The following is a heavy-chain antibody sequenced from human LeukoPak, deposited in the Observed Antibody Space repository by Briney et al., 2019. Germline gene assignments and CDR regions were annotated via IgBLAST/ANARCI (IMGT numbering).Heavy chain of an antibody. D-gene: IGHD5-12*01. J-gene: IGHJ6*03. V-gene: IGHV4-39*07. CDR2: IYYSGST. Sequence: SETLSLTCTVSGGSISSSSYYWGWIRQPPGKGLEWIGSIYYSGSTYYNPSLKSRVTISVDTSKNQFSLKLSSVTAADTAVYYCARGYAYYYYYMDVWGKGTTVTISS. CDR3: ARGYAYYYYYMDV. CDR1: GGSISSSSYY.